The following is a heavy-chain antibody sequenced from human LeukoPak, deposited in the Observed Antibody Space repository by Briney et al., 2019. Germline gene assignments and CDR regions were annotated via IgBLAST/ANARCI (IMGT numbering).Heavy chain of an antibody. CDR3: AKDLGLYSGYDFSPFDY. J-gene: IGHJ4*02. Sequence: PGGSLRLSCAASGFTFSSYEMNWVRQAPGKGLEWVSYISSSGSTIYYADSVKGRFTISRDNAKNSLYLQMNSLRAEDTAVYYCAKDLGLYSGYDFSPFDYWGQGTLVTVSS. CDR2: ISSSGSTI. V-gene: IGHV3-48*03. CDR1: GFTFSSYE. D-gene: IGHD5-12*01.